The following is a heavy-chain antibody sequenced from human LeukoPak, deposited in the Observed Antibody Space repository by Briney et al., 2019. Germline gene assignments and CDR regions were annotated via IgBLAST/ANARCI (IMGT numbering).Heavy chain of an antibody. CDR3: ARYEGGSYSYYYYGMDV. V-gene: IGHV5-51*01. Sequence: GESLKISCKGSGYSFTSYWIGWVRQMPGKGLEWTGIIYPGDSDTRYSPSFQGQVTISADKSISTAYLQWSSPKASDTAMYYCARYEGGSYSYYYYGMDVWGQGTTVTVSS. CDR1: GYSFTSYW. J-gene: IGHJ6*02. CDR2: IYPGDSDT. D-gene: IGHD1-26*01.